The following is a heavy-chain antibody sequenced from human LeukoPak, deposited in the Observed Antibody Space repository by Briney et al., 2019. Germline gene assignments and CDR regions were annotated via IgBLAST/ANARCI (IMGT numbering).Heavy chain of an antibody. CDR3: ARVRGWRFDY. D-gene: IGHD6-19*01. CDR1: GYTFTTYN. V-gene: IGHV1-18*01. CDR2: ISGYNGNT. J-gene: IGHJ4*02. Sequence: ASVKVSCKASGYTFTTYNINWVRQAPGQGLEWMGWISGYNGNTNYAQKLQGRVTMTTDTSTSTAYMELRSLRSDDTAVYYCARVRGWRFDYWGQGTLVTVSS.